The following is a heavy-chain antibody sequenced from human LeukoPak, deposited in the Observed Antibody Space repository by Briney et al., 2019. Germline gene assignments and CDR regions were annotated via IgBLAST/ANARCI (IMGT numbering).Heavy chain of an antibody. D-gene: IGHD5-18*01. J-gene: IGHJ4*02. CDR1: GGSISSYY. V-gene: IGHV4-4*07. CDR3: ARDTAMAPDYYFGY. Sequence: PSETLSLTCTVSGGSISSYYWSWIRQPAGKGREWIGRIYTSGSTNYNPSLKSRVTMSVDTSKNQFSLKLSSVTAADTAVYYCARDTAMAPDYYFGYWGQGTLVTVSS. CDR2: IYTSGST.